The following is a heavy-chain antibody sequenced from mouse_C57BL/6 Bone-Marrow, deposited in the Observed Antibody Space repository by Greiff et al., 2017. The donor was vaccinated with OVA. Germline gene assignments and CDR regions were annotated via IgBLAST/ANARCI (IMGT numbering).Heavy chain of an antibody. CDR3: ARGPHYYGSMDY. Sequence: VQLQQPGAELVMPGASVKLSCKASGYTFTSYWMHWVKQRPGQGLEWIGEIDPSDSYTNYNQKFKGKSTLTVDKSSSTAYIQLSSLTSEDSAVYYCARGPHYYGSMDYWGQGTSVTVSS. V-gene: IGHV1-69*01. CDR1: GYTFTSYW. CDR2: IDPSDSYT. J-gene: IGHJ4*01. D-gene: IGHD1-2*01.